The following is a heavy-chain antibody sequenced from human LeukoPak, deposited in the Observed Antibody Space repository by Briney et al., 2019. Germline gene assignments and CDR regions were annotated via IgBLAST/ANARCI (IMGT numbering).Heavy chain of an antibody. CDR1: GGSISSSSYY. D-gene: IGHD3-10*01. V-gene: IGHV4-39*07. CDR3: ASISMGRNYYGSGSFADV. J-gene: IGHJ6*04. Sequence: SETLSLTCTVSGGSISSSSYYWGWIRQPPGKGLEWIGRIYYSGSTYYNPSLKSRVTISVDTSKNQFSLKLSSVTAADTAVYYCASISMGRNYYGSGSFADVWGKGTTVTVSS. CDR2: IYYSGST.